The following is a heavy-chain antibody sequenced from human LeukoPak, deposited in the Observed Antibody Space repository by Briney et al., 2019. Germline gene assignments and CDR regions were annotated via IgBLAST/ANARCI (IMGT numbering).Heavy chain of an antibody. CDR2: INPKSGGT. V-gene: IGHV1-2*02. CDR1: GYGFTDFY. Sequence: ASVKVSCKASGYGFTDFYLHWVRQAPGQGPEWMGWINPKSGGTNYAQKFQGRGTMTRDTSISTVYMELSRLISDDTALYYCVRDSRGGGSGFFDWGLGTLVTVSS. D-gene: IGHD3-16*01. CDR3: VRDSRGGGSGFFD. J-gene: IGHJ4*02.